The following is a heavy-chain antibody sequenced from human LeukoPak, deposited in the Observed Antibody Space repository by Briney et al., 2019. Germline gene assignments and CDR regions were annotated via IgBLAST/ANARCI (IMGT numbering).Heavy chain of an antibody. CDR3: AAEYWCYLTSYGRDGGFDV. CDR1: GFDFTSSA. J-gene: IGHJ3*01. CDR2: IVLGGGNT. D-gene: IGHD3-9*01. V-gene: IGHV1-58*01. Sequence: GASVKVSCKASGFDFTSSAAQWVRQAPGQRLEWIGWIVLGGGNTNYAQKFQGRLTITRDMSTNTIHMKLNSLGSEDAAMYYCAAEYWCYLTSYGRDGGFDVWGQGTMVTVSS.